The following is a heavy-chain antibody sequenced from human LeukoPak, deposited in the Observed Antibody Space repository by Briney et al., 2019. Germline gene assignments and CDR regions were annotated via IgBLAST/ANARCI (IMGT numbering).Heavy chain of an antibody. D-gene: IGHD3-9*01. CDR3: ARDYDIFTGYSNGYYFDY. CDR1: GFTLDSHG. Sequence: GGSLRLSCAASGFTLDSHGMHWVRQAPGKGLEWVSVISYDGSNNYYADSVKGRFTISRDDSKNTLYLQMDSLRAEDTAVYYCARDYDIFTGYSNGYYFDYWGQGTLVPVSS. CDR2: ISYDGSNN. J-gene: IGHJ4*02. V-gene: IGHV3-30*03.